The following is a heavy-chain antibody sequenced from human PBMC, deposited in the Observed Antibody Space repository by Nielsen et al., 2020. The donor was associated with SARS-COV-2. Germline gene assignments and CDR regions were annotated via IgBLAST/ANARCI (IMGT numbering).Heavy chain of an antibody. V-gene: IGHV4-30-2*01. Sequence: SETLSLTCAVSGGSISSGGYSWSWIRQPPGKDLAWIGYIYHSGRTYYNPSLKSRVTISVDRSKNQFSLKLSSVTAADTAVYYCARGGRITFGGADDAFDIWGQGTMVTVSS. CDR1: GGSISSGGYS. J-gene: IGHJ3*02. D-gene: IGHD3-16*01. CDR3: ARGGRITFGGADDAFDI. CDR2: IYHSGRT.